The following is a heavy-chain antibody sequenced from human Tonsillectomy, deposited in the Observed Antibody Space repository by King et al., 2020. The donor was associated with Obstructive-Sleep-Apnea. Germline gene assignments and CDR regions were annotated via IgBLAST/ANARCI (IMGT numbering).Heavy chain of an antibody. CDR3: ARDRSGAGGSFDI. D-gene: IGHD2-8*02. CDR1: GFTFSSYS. Sequence: VQLVESGGGLVQPGGSLRLSCAASGFTFSSYSMNWVRQAPGKGLEWVSYTSSSGGTLYYADSVKGRFTISKDNAKNPLYLQMNSLRVEDTAVYYCARDRSGAGGSFDIWGQGTMVTVSS. V-gene: IGHV3-48*04. CDR2: TSSSGGTL. J-gene: IGHJ3*02.